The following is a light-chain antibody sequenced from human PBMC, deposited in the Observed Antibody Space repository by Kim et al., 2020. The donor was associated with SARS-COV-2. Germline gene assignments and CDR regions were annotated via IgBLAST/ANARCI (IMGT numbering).Light chain of an antibody. CDR3: QQSYSIPWT. CDR1: QSISSY. CDR2: AAS. Sequence: ASVGDRVTITCRASQSISSYLNWYQQKPGKAPKLLIYAASSLQSGVPSRFSGSGSGTDFTLTISSLQPEDFATYYCQQSYSIPWTFGQGTKVDIK. J-gene: IGKJ1*01. V-gene: IGKV1-39*01.